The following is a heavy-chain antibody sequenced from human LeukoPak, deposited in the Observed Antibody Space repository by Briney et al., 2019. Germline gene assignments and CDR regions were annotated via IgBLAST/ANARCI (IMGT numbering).Heavy chain of an antibody. J-gene: IGHJ3*02. CDR3: AREVWSSGWSNAFDI. V-gene: IGHV4-59*01. CDR2: VDNSGVT. D-gene: IGHD6-19*01. CDR1: GGSISSYY. Sequence: DTLSLTCTVSGGSISSYYWSWIRQPPGKGLEWIGYVDNSGVTNYNPSLKSRVTMPVEMPNNQFSLKLSSVTAADTAVYFCAREVWSSGWSNAFDIWGQGTMVTVPS.